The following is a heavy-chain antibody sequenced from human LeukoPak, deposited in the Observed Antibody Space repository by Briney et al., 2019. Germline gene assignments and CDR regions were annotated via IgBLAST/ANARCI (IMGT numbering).Heavy chain of an antibody. V-gene: IGHV3-23*01. Sequence: GGSLRLSCAASGFTFSSYAMSWVRKAPGKGLEWVSAISGSGDSTYYGDSVKGRFTISRDNSKNTLYLQMNSLRAEDTAVYYCAKTRPLDSSSWSHGDYWGQGTLVTVSS. CDR1: GFTFSSYA. CDR2: ISGSGDST. D-gene: IGHD6-13*01. CDR3: AKTRPLDSSSWSHGDY. J-gene: IGHJ4*02.